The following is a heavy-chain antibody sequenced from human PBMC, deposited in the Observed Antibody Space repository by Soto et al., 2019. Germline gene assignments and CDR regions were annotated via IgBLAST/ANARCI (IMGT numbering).Heavy chain of an antibody. CDR3: ARGRYGDS. CDR1: GYIFTTYG. V-gene: IGHV1-18*01. D-gene: IGHD1-1*01. Sequence: QVHLVQSGAEVKKPGASVKVSCKGSGYIFTTYGITWVRQAPGQGLEWMGWISAHNGNTNYAQKLQGRVTVTRDTSTSTAYMELRNLRSDYTAVYYCARGRYGDSWGQGALVTVSS. CDR2: ISAHNGNT. J-gene: IGHJ4*02.